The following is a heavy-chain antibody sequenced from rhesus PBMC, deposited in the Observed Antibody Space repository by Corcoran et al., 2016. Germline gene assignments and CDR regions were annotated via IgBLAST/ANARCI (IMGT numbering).Heavy chain of an antibody. Sequence: QVQLQESGPGGVKPSETLSLHCAVPGGSTRSYWWGWIRQPPGKGLEWIGQIYGGSGSTSYNPSLKSRVTLSSDTSKNQFSLKLSSVTAADTAVYYCANQRGYYFDYWGQGVLVTVSS. CDR2: IYGGSGST. V-gene: IGHV4-147*01. CDR3: ANQRGYYFDY. J-gene: IGHJ4*01. CDR1: GGSTRSYW.